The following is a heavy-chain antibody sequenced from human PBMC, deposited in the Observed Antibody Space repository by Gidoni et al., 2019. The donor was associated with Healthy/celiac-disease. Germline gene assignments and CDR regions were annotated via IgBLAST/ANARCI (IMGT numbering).Heavy chain of an antibody. CDR2: ISYDGSNK. CDR1: GFPFSSYG. V-gene: IGHV3-30*18. Sequence: QVQLVESGGGVVQPGRSLRLSCAASGFPFSSYGMHWVRQAPGKGLEWVAVISYDGSNKYYADSVKGRFTISRDNSKNTLYLQMNSLRAEDTAVYYCAKVESYCSSTSCYAGLDYWGQGTLVTVSS. CDR3: AKVESYCSSTSCYAGLDY. J-gene: IGHJ4*02. D-gene: IGHD2-2*01.